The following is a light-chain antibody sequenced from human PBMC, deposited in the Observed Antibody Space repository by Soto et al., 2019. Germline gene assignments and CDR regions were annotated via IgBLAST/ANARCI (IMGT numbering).Light chain of an antibody. V-gene: IGKV3-11*01. CDR2: DAS. CDR3: QQRNNWPIT. CDR1: QSVSSY. Sequence: EIVLTQSPATLSLSPGERATLSCRASQSVSSYLAWYQQKPGQAPRLLIYDASNMATGIPFRFSGSGSGTDFTLTISSLEPEDFALYYCQQRNNWPITFGQGTRLEIK. J-gene: IGKJ5*01.